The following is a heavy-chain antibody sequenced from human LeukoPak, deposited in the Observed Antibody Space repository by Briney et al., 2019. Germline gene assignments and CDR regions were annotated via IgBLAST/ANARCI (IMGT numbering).Heavy chain of an antibody. CDR3: ARHDHYYDSSGYYAYAFDI. CDR2: IYYSGST. Sequence: NPSETLSLTCAVYGGSFSGYYWGWIRQPPGKGLEWIGSIYYSGSTYYNPSLKSRVTISVDTSKNQFSLKLSSVTAADTAVYYCARHDHYYDSSGYYAYAFDIWGQGTMVTVSS. V-gene: IGHV4-39*01. J-gene: IGHJ3*02. D-gene: IGHD3-22*01. CDR1: GGSFSGYY.